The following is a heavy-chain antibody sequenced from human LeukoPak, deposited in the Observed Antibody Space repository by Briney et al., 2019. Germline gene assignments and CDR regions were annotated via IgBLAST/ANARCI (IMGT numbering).Heavy chain of an antibody. CDR3: ARARRQCLVGTTIPGDNPPYDFDY. J-gene: IGHJ4*02. Sequence: SETLSLTCTVSGGSISSSSYYWGWLRQPPGKGLEWIGSIYYSGSTYYNPYLKSRDTISVDTAKNQFSLKLSSVTAADTAVYYCARARRQCLVGTTIPGDNPPYDFDYWGQGTLVTVSS. D-gene: IGHD6-19*01. CDR1: GGSISSSSYY. CDR2: IYYSGST. V-gene: IGHV4-39*07.